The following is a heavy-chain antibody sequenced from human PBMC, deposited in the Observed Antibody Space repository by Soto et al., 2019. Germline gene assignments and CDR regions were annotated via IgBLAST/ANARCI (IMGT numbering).Heavy chain of an antibody. Sequence: GGSLRLSCTASGFTVRSNYMSWVRQAPEKGLEWGSFIYSFGTTYYADSVQGRFTISRDISKNTPYLQMNSLRAEDTAVYYCATAEYRKHLDYYYGMDVWGQGTTVTVSS. CDR3: ATAEYRKHLDYYYGMDV. D-gene: IGHD2-2*01. CDR2: IYSFGTT. J-gene: IGHJ6*02. V-gene: IGHV3-53*05. CDR1: GFTVRSNY.